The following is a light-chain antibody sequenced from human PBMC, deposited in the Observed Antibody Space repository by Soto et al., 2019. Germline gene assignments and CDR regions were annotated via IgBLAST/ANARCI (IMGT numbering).Light chain of an antibody. J-gene: IGKJ1*01. CDR1: QSIGSS. CDR3: QHYDSYSLWT. V-gene: IGKV1-5*01. CDR2: DAS. Sequence: DIQMTQSPSTLSASVGDRVTITCRASQSIGSSLAWYQQRPGKAPNLLIYDASSLGSGVPSRFSGSGSGTEFTLTISCLQPDDFATYYCQHYDSYSLWTFGQGTGVEIK.